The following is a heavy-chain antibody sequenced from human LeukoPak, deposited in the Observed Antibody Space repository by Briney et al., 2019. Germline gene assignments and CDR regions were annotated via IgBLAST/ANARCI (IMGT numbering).Heavy chain of an antibody. D-gene: IGHD3-3*01. CDR1: GDSTIYNY. V-gene: IGHV4-4*07. CDR3: ARGPGVFGRIWYMDV. CDR2: IFSDGKI. J-gene: IGHJ6*03. Sequence: PSETLSLTCSVSGDSTIYNYRSWIRQPAGKGLEWIGRIFSDGKINYSPSLESRVTMSVDNAKNQFSLRLSSVTAADTAVYYCARGPGVFGRIWYMDVWGQGTTVSVSS.